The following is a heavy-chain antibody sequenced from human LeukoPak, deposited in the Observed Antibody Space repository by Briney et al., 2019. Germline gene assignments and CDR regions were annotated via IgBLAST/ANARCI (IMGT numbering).Heavy chain of an antibody. V-gene: IGHV4-59*01. Sequence: SETLSLTCTVSGGSISSYYWSWIRQPPGKGLEWIGYIYYSGSTNYNPSLKSRVTISVDTPKNQFSLKLSSVTAADTAVYYCARAEEWLPDFDYWGQGTLVTVSS. CDR1: GGSISSYY. CDR3: ARAEEWLPDFDY. CDR2: IYYSGST. D-gene: IGHD5-18*01. J-gene: IGHJ4*02.